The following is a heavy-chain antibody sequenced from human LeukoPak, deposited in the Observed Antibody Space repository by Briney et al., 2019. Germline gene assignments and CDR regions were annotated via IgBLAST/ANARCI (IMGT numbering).Heavy chain of an antibody. Sequence: SETLSLTCAVYGGSFSAYYWSWIRQPPGKGLEWIGEINHSGSTNYNPSLKSRVTISVDTSKNQFSLKLSSVTAADTAVYYCARGGLYCGGDCYVDYWGKGTLVTVSS. CDR3: ARGGLYCGGDCYVDY. CDR2: INHSGST. J-gene: IGHJ4*02. V-gene: IGHV4-34*01. D-gene: IGHD2-21*02. CDR1: GGSFSAYY.